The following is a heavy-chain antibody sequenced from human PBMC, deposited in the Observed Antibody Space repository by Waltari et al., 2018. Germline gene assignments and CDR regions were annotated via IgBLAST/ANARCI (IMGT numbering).Heavy chain of an antibody. CDR2: IYHTGRV. CDR1: GASISSGGYS. D-gene: IGHD2-2*01. CDR3: ARDPSPSDMMLLDI. J-gene: IGHJ3*02. Sequence: QLQESGSRLVTPSQTLSLTCTVSGASISSGGYSWSWIRQPGGKDLEWIGYIYHTGRVQYNPSLKSLVTMSVDRSKNQVSLILNSVTVADSAVYYCARDPSPSDMMLLDIWGQGKTVIVSS. V-gene: IGHV4-30-2*01.